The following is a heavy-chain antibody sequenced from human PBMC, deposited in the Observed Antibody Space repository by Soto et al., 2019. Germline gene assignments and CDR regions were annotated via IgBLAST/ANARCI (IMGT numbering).Heavy chain of an antibody. J-gene: IGHJ6*02. CDR2: IRSNTAVT. D-gene: IGHD5-12*01. Sequence: PGGSLSLSCVASGFTFDPYVMAWVRQAPGKGLEWVAAIRSNTAVTHYADSMRDRFTISRVNSANTIFLQMNSLRAEDTAVYYCARVPYSGYDYNYYYGMDVWGQGTTVTVSS. CDR3: ARVPYSGYDYNYYYGMDV. CDR1: GFTFDPYV. V-gene: IGHV3-23*01.